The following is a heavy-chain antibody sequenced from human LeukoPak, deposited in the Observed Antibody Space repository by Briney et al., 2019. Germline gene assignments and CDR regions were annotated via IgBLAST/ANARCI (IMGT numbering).Heavy chain of an antibody. D-gene: IGHD1-26*01. CDR3: ARALSGSSHFYYMDV. V-gene: IGHV4-59*02. CDR2: IYYSGST. J-gene: IGHJ6*03. Sequence: SETLSLTCTVSSGSVFSYYWSWIRQSPGKGFEWIGYIYYSGSTNYNPSLKSRATISVDTSKNQVSLNLTSVTAADTAVYYCARALSGSSHFYYMDVWGNGSTVTISS. CDR1: SGSVFSYY.